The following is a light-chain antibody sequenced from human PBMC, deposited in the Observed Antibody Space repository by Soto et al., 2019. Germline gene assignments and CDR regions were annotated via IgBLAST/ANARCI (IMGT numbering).Light chain of an antibody. Sequence: QSALTQPASVSGSPGQSITISCTGTSSDVGGSKSVSWYQQHPGKAPKLMFYDVSNRPSGVSNRFSGSKFANTASLTISGLQAEDEADYYCSSYRSRATVVFGGGTKLTV. V-gene: IGLV2-14*03. J-gene: IGLJ3*02. CDR3: SSYRSRATVV. CDR2: DVS. CDR1: SSDVGGSKS.